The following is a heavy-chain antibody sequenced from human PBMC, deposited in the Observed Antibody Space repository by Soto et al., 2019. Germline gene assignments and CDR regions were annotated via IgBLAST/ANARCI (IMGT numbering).Heavy chain of an antibody. J-gene: IGHJ4*02. CDR1: GYIFITYA. V-gene: IGHV1-3*01. CDR3: ARGAGWVVVAPIDY. Sequence: QVHLVQSGAEVKKPGASVRVSCWASGYIFITYAIHWVRQAPGQRPEWIGYINAGNGNTKSSQKVEDRVTFTRDTSATTAYLELSSLRSEDSAGYYCARGAGWVVVAPIDYWGQGSLVTFSS. CDR2: INAGNGNT. D-gene: IGHD2-15*01.